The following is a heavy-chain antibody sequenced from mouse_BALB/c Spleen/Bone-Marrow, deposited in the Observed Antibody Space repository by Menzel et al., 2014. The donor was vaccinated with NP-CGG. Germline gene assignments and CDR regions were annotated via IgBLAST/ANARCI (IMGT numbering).Heavy chain of an antibody. D-gene: IGHD1-1*01. CDR2: IDPANGST. Sequence: EVHLVESGAELVKPGASVKLSCTASGFNIKDTYMHWVKQRPEQGLEWIGRIDPANGSTKYDPKFQGKATITADTSSNTAYLQLSSLTSEDTAVYYCASYYYGSSGFAYWGQGTLVTVSA. CDR3: ASYYYGSSGFAY. CDR1: GFNIKDTY. V-gene: IGHV14-3*02. J-gene: IGHJ3*01.